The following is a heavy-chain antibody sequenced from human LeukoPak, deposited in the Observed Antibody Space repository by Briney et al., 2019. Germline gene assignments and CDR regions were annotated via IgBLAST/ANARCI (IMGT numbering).Heavy chain of an antibody. CDR3: AGGKGFVGYFVF. J-gene: IGHJ4*02. D-gene: IGHD3-3*01. V-gene: IGHV1-69*08. Sequence: GASVKVSCKASGGTSSSYTVSWVRQAPGQGLEWMGRIIPVLGTAEYAPKFQGRVTINADKSTSTTYMELRSLSSEDTAVYFCAGGKGFVGYFVFWGQGTLVTVSS. CDR2: IIPVLGTA. CDR1: GGTSSSYT.